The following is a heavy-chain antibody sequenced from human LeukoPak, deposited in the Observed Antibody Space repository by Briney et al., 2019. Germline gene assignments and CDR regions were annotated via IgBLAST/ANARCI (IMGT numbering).Heavy chain of an antibody. V-gene: IGHV1-24*01. J-gene: IGHJ4*02. CDR3: ATDLGSYYNAYHDY. CDR1: GYTLTELS. Sequence: GASVKVSCKVSGYTLTELSMHWVRQAPGKGLEWMGGFDPEDGETIYAQKFQGRVTMTEDTSTDTAYMELSSLRSEDTAVYYCATDLGSYYNAYHDYWGQGTLVTVSS. CDR2: FDPEDGET. D-gene: IGHD3-10*01.